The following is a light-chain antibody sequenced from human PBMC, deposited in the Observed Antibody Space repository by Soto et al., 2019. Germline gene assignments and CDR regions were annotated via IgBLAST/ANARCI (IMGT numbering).Light chain of an antibody. V-gene: IGKV1-39*01. CDR2: LAS. CDR1: QNIGDS. CDR3: QHRWT. Sequence: DILLTQSPSSLSASVGDRVTITCRASQNIGDSLNWYQQRPGKAPKLLISLASSLESGVPSRFSGTGSGTDFTLTLSSLQPEDFAYYYCQHRWTFGQGTKLEI. J-gene: IGKJ2*01.